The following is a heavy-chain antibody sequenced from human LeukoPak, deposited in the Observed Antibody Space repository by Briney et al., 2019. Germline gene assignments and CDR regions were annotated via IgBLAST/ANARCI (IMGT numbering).Heavy chain of an antibody. J-gene: IGHJ4*02. D-gene: IGHD5-24*01. CDR1: GYTFTSYY. Sequence: ASVKVSCKASGYTFTSYYMHWVRQAPGQGLEWMGIINPSGGSTSYAQKFQGRVTMTRDMSTSTVYMELSSLRSEDTAVYYCARSRDGYNGLSNFDYWGQGTLVTVSS. CDR3: ARSRDGYNGLSNFDY. CDR2: INPSGGST. V-gene: IGHV1-46*01.